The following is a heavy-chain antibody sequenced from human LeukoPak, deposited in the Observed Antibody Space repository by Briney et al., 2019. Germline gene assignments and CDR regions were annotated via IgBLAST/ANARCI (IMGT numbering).Heavy chain of an antibody. CDR3: ARIHNLGILAHFDY. Sequence: GGSLGLSCAASGFTFSSYEMNWVRQAPGKGLEWVSHINSGGSTLYYADSVKGRFTISRDNAKNSLYLQMNSLRAEDTAVYYCARIHNLGILAHFDYWGQGTLVTVSS. D-gene: IGHD1-1*01. J-gene: IGHJ4*02. CDR2: INSGGSTL. CDR1: GFTFSSYE. V-gene: IGHV3-48*03.